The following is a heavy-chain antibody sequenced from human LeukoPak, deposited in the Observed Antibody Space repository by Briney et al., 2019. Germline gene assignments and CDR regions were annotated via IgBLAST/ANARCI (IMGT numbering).Heavy chain of an antibody. Sequence: PGGSLRLSCAAPGFIFSGYWMNWVRPAPGKGLVRVSRINGDGSSTTYADSVKGRCTISRDNAKNTLYLQVNSLRADDTAVYYCVKDFRYFVRDWGQGTLVNVSS. CDR2: INGDGSST. CDR1: GFIFSGYW. CDR3: VKDFRYFVRD. D-gene: IGHD3-9*01. V-gene: IGHV3-74*03. J-gene: IGHJ4*02.